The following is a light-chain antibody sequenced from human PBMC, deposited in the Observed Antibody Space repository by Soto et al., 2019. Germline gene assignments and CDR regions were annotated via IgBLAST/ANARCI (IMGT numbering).Light chain of an antibody. Sequence: IPVTQSPSSLSAFVGGRGTITFRASQDIRNDLGWYQQKPGKAPKRLIYAASSLQSGVPSMFSGSGSGTEFTLTISSLQPDDFATYYCQQYNSYSQTFGQGTKVDIK. V-gene: IGKV1-17*01. CDR2: AAS. CDR1: QDIRND. CDR3: QQYNSYSQT. J-gene: IGKJ1*01.